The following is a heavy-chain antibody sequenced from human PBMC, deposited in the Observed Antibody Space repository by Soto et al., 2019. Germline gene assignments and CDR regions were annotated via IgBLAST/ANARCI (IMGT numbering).Heavy chain of an antibody. D-gene: IGHD3-22*01. Sequence: GGSLRLSCAASGFTFSSYEMNWVRQAPGKGLEWVSHITSRSDTIYYADSVKGRFTISRDNAESSLYLQMNSLRAEDTAVYYCARSSGHYRPFDSWGQGTLVTVSS. J-gene: IGHJ4*02. CDR2: ITSRSDTI. CDR3: ARSSGHYRPFDS. V-gene: IGHV3-48*03. CDR1: GFTFSSYE.